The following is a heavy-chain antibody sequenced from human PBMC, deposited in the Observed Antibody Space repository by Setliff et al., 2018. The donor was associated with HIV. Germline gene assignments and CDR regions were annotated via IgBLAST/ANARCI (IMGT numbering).Heavy chain of an antibody. D-gene: IGHD3-16*01. CDR3: AKDMNYNNDYPGVLGS. V-gene: IGHV3-7*01. CDR1: GFTFRSYW. CDR2: IKDDGRDK. Sequence: PGGSLRLSCVASGFTFRSYWMSWVRQAPGRRPEWVANIKDDGRDKFYLDSVKGRFTISRDNSKNTLYLEMTSLRAEDTAVYHCAKDMNYNNDYPGVLGSWGRGTLVTVSS. J-gene: IGHJ4*02.